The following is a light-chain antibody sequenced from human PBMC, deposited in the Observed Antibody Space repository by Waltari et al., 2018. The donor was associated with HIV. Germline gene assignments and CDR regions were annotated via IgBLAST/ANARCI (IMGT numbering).Light chain of an antibody. CDR1: KLGDKY. V-gene: IGLV3-1*01. CDR3: QTWDSSTAV. CDR2: QDS. J-gene: IGLJ2*01. Sequence: SYELTQPPSVSVSPGQTANITCSGDKLGDKYACWYQQKPGQSPVVVIYQDSKRPSGIPERFSGSNSGNTATLTISGTQAMDEADYYCQTWDSSTAVFGGGTKVTVL.